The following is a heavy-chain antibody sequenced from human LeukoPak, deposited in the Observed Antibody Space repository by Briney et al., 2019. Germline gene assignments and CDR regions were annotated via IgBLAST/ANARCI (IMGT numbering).Heavy chain of an antibody. CDR1: GGTFSSYA. D-gene: IGHD7-27*01. CDR2: IIPIFGTA. CDR3: ARVETGDDAFDI. V-gene: IGHV1-69*05. Sequence: SVKVSCKASGGTFSSYAISWVRQAPGQGLEWMGGIIPIFGTANYAQKFQGRVTITTDESTSTVYMELSSLRSEDTAVYYCARVETGDDAFDIWGQGTMVTVSS. J-gene: IGHJ3*02.